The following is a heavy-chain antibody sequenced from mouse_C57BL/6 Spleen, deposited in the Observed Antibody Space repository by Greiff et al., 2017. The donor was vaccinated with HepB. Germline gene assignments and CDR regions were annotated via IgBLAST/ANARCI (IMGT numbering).Heavy chain of an antibody. CDR1: GYAFSSYW. D-gene: IGHD1-1*01. CDR3: ARSVRYYGSSGHWYFDV. V-gene: IGHV1-80*01. Sequence: QVQLKQSGAELVKPGASVKISCKASGYAFSSYWMNWVKQRPGKGLEWIGQIYPGDGDTNYNGKFKGKATLTADKSSSTAYMQLSSLTSEDSAVYFCARSVRYYGSSGHWYFDVWGTGTTVTVSS. J-gene: IGHJ1*03. CDR2: IYPGDGDT.